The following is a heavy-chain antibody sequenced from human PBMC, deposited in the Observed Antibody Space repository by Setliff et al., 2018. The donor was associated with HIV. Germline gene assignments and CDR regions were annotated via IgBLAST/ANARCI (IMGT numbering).Heavy chain of an antibody. CDR3: AKMVGGSRSSGSCYFDY. D-gene: IGHD2-15*01. CDR1: GFTFSNSW. V-gene: IGHV3-7*03. J-gene: IGHJ4*02. CDR2: IKKDGSDK. Sequence: PGGSLRLSCAASGFTFSNSWMTWVRQAPGKGLEWVANIKKDGSDKFYVDSVKGRFAISRDNAKNSLNLEMNSLRAEDTAIYYCAKMVGGSRSSGSCYFDYWGQGTLVTVSS.